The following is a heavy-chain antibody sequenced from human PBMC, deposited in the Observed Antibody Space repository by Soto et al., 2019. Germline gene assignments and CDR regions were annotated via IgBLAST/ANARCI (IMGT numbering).Heavy chain of an antibody. CDR2: IYHSGST. CDR1: GHSISSGFYY. D-gene: IGHD6-13*01. J-gene: IGHJ4*02. V-gene: IGHV4-38-2*01. Sequence: PSETLSLTCAVSGHSISSGFYYWGWIRQPPGKGLEWIGSIYHSGSTYYNPSLKGRVTMSVDTSKNQFSLKLSSVTAADTAVYYCARGHSWYRRIYYFDYWGQGTLVTVSS. CDR3: ARGHSWYRRIYYFDY.